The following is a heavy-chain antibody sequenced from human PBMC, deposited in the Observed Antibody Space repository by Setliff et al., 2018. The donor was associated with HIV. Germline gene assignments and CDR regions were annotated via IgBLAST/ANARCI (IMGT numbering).Heavy chain of an antibody. V-gene: IGHV4-38-2*01. Sequence: LSLTCAVSGYPIIEAYYWLWIRQSPTKGLEYIGIIFRGVTTYYNPSLRSRVALSMDTSKNQFSLRLSPVTAADTAIYYCARADSRRGAGYQYMDVWGKGTTVTVSS. CDR1: GYPIIEAYY. CDR3: ARADSRRGAGYQYMDV. J-gene: IGHJ6*03. CDR2: IFRGVTT. D-gene: IGHD4-4*01.